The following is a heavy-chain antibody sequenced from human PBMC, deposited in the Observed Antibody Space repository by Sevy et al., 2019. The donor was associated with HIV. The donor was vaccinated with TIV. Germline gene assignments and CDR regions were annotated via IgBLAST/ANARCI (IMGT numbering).Heavy chain of an antibody. D-gene: IGHD4-17*01. V-gene: IGHV3-23*01. CDR3: AKSYGDPYFYYAMDV. J-gene: IGHJ6*02. CDR2: ISASGTSP. CDR1: GFTFSTYG. Sequence: GGSLRLSCAASGFTFSTYGMSWVRQAPGKGLEWVSSISASGTSPYDADSGRGRFTISRDNSKNTFFLQMNSLRAEDTAVYYCAKSYGDPYFYYAMDVWGQGTTVTVSS.